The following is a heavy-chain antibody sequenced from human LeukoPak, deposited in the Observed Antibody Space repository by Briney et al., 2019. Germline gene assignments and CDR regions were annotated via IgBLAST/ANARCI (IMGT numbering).Heavy chain of an antibody. V-gene: IGHV4-59*08. CDR1: GDSISSYY. CDR3: ASFTFGSSWYEPFDY. J-gene: IGHJ4*02. Sequence: PSETLSLTCTVSGDSISSYYWSWIRQSPGKGLEWIGYIYYSGTTNYNPSLKSRVTISVDTSKNQFSLKLSSVTAADTAVYYCASFTFGSSWYEPFDYWGQGTLVTVSS. D-gene: IGHD6-13*01. CDR2: IYYSGTT.